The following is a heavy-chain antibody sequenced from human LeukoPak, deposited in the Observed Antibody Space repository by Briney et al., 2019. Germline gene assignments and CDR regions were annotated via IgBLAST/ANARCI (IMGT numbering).Heavy chain of an antibody. J-gene: IGHJ4*02. V-gene: IGHV3-53*05. CDR1: GFTVSSNY. D-gene: IGHD6-19*01. CDR3: AREETSGWSLFDY. CDR2: IYSGGST. Sequence: GGSLRLSCAASGFTVSSNYMSWVRQAPGKGLEGASVIYSGGSTYYADSVKGRFTISRDNSKNTLYLQIDSLRPEDTGVYYCAREETSGWSLFDYWGQGSLVTVSS.